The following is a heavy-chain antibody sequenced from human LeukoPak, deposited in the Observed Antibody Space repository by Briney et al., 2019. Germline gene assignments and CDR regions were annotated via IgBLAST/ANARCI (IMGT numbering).Heavy chain of an antibody. CDR3: ARDGLPYYFDY. D-gene: IGHD5-12*01. Sequence: GGSLRPSCAASGFTFSSYEMNWVRQAPGKGLEWVSYISSSGSTIYYADSVKGRFTISRDNAKNSLFLQMNSLRAEDTAVYYCARDGLPYYFDYWGQGTLVTVSS. CDR2: ISSSGSTI. CDR1: GFTFSSYE. V-gene: IGHV3-48*03. J-gene: IGHJ4*02.